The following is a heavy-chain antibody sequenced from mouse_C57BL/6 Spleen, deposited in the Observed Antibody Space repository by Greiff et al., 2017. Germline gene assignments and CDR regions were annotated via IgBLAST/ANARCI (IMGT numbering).Heavy chain of an antibody. J-gene: IGHJ2*01. CDR1: GYTFTDYE. CDR2: IDPETGGT. Sequence: VKLMESGAELVRPGASVTLSCKASGYTFTDYEMHWVKQTPVHGLEWIGAIDPETGGTAYNQKFKGKAILTADKSSSTAYMELRSLTSEDSAVYYCTTVVGGFDYWGQGTTLTVSS. V-gene: IGHV1-15*01. D-gene: IGHD1-1*01. CDR3: TTVVGGFDY.